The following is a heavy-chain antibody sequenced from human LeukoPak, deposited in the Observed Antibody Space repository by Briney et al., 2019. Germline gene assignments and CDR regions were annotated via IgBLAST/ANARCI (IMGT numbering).Heavy chain of an antibody. V-gene: IGHV1-69*04. D-gene: IGHD6-6*01. CDR1: GGTFGSYA. CDR3: ARDAVLWAARPWFDP. CDR2: IIPILGIA. Sequence: ASVKVSCKASGGTFGSYAISWVRQAPGQGLEWMGRIIPILGIANYAQKFQGRVTMTRDTSTSTVYMELSSLRSEDTAVYYCARDAVLWAARPWFDPWGQGTLVTVSS. J-gene: IGHJ5*02.